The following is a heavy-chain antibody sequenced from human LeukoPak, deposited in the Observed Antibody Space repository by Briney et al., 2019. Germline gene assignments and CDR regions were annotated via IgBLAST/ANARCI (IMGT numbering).Heavy chain of an antibody. J-gene: IGHJ4*02. D-gene: IGHD1-26*01. V-gene: IGHV4-59*12. CDR3: ARGRVWARDFDY. CDR1: GGSISSYY. CDR2: IYYSGST. Sequence: SETLSLTCTVSGGSISSYYWSWIRQPPGKGLEWIGYIYYSGSTNYNPSLKSRVTMSVDTSKNQFSLKLSSVTAADTAVYYCARGRVWARDFDYWGQGTLVTVSS.